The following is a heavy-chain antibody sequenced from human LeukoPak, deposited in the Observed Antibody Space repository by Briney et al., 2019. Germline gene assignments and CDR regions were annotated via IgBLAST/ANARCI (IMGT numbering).Heavy chain of an antibody. V-gene: IGHV4-34*01. D-gene: IGHD1-14*01. J-gene: IGHJ5*02. Sequence: SETLSLTCAVYDESLNGYYWSWIRQPPGKGLEGIGEMNDSGRTTYNASLESRATISAERSKNQFSLKLTSVTAADTAVYYCASGSWSRRFAPWGQGTLVTVSS. CDR2: MNDSGRT. CDR1: DESLNGYY. CDR3: ASGSWSRRFAP.